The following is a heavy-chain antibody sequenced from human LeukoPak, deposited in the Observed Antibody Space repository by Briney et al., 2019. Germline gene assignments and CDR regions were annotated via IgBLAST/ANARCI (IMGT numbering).Heavy chain of an antibody. CDR3: ARVDYYGSGSYYYFDY. CDR2: IYSGGST. CDR1: GFTVSSNY. J-gene: IGHJ4*02. V-gene: IGHV3-53*01. Sequence: GRSLRLSCAASGFTVSSNYMSWVRQSPGKGLECVSVIYSGGSTYYADSVKGRFTISRDNSKNTLYLQMNILRAEDTAVYYCARVDYYGSGSYYYFDYWGQGTLVTVSS. D-gene: IGHD3-10*01.